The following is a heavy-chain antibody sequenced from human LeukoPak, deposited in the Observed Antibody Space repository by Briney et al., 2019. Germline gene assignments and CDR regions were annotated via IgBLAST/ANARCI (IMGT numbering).Heavy chain of an antibody. CDR2: IYYSGRT. CDR3: ARSAGAAAHFDY. CDR1: GGSINSYY. V-gene: IGHV4-59*08. J-gene: IGHJ4*02. D-gene: IGHD6-13*01. Sequence: SETLSLTCTVSGGSINSYYWSWIRQPPGKGLEWIGYIYYSGRTNNNPSLKSRVTISVDTSKNQFSLNLSSVTAADTAVYYCARSAGAAAHFDYWGQGTLVTVCS.